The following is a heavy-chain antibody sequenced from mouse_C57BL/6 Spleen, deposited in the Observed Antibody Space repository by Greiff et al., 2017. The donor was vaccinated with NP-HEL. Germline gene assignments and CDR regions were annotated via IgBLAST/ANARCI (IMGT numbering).Heavy chain of an antibody. Sequence: EVKLVESGGGLVKPGGSLKLSCAASGFTFSDYGMHWVRQAPEKGLEWVAYISSGSSTIYYADTVKGRFTISRDNATNTLFLQMSSLRSEDTAMYYCARKEYYGSSYGWYFDVWGTGTTVTVSS. CDR3: ARKEYYGSSYGWYFDV. V-gene: IGHV5-17*01. D-gene: IGHD1-1*01. J-gene: IGHJ1*03. CDR1: GFTFSDYG. CDR2: ISSGSSTI.